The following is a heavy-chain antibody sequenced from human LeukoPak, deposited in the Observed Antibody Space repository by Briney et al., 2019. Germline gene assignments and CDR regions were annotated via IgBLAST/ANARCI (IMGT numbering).Heavy chain of an antibody. V-gene: IGHV1-69*04. CDR1: GGTFSSYA. CDR2: IIPIFGIA. D-gene: IGHD1-26*01. CDR3: ARARWYIVGATTGYVDY. Sequence: PVTVSFKASGGTFSSYAISWVRQAPGQGLEWMGRIIPIFGIANYAQKFQGRVTITADKFTSTAYMELSSLRSEDTAVYYCARARWYIVGATTGYVDYWGQGTLVTVSS. J-gene: IGHJ4*02.